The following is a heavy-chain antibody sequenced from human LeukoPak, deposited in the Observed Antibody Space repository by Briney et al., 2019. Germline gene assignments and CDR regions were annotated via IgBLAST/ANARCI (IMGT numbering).Heavy chain of an antibody. Sequence: SGGSLRLSCAASGFTFSSYSMNWVRQAPGKGLEWVSSISSSSSYIYYADSVKGRFTISRDNAKNSLYLQMNSLRAEDTAVYYCARAYSSGWFYFDYWGQGTLVTVSS. V-gene: IGHV3-21*01. CDR1: GFTFSSYS. CDR3: ARAYSSGWFYFDY. CDR2: ISSSSSYI. D-gene: IGHD6-19*01. J-gene: IGHJ4*02.